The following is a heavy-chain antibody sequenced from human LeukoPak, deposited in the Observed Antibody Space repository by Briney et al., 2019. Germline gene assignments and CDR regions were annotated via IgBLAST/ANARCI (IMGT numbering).Heavy chain of an antibody. Sequence: GSLRLSCAASGFTFSSYAMSWVRQAPGKELEWVSAISGSGGSTYYADSVKGRFTISRDNSKNTLYLQMNSLRAEDTAVYYCAKDQILNYGSGSYYMGFDYWGQGTLVAVSS. V-gene: IGHV3-23*01. CDR2: ISGSGGST. CDR3: AKDQILNYGSGSYYMGFDY. J-gene: IGHJ4*02. CDR1: GFTFSSYA. D-gene: IGHD3-10*01.